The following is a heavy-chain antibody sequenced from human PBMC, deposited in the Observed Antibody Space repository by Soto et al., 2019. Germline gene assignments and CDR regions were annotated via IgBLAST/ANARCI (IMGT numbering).Heavy chain of an antibody. Sequence: QVQLVESGGGVVQPGRSLRLSCAASGFTFSSYAMHGVRQAPGKGLEWVAVISYDGSNKYYADSVKGRFTISRDNSKNTLYLQMNSLRAEDTAVYYCARGYEWSPDYWGQGTLVTVSS. CDR1: GFTFSSYA. V-gene: IGHV3-30-3*01. J-gene: IGHJ4*02. CDR3: ARGYEWSPDY. D-gene: IGHD3-3*01. CDR2: ISYDGSNK.